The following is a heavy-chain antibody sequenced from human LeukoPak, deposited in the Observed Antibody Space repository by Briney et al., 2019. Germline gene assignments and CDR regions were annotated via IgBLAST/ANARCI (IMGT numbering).Heavy chain of an antibody. CDR2: IYYSGST. Sequence: SETLSLTCAVSGGSISSNSYYWGWIRQPPGKGLEWIGNIYYSGSTYYNPSLKSRVTISVDTSKNQFSLKLSSVTAADTAVYYCARRVGVVKVFDYWGQGTLVTVSS. J-gene: IGHJ4*02. CDR1: GGSISSNSYY. CDR3: ARRVGVVKVFDY. D-gene: IGHD3-3*01. V-gene: IGHV4-39*01.